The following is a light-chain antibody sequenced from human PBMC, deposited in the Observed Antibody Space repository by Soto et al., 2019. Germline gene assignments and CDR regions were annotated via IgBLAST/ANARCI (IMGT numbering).Light chain of an antibody. Sequence: DIQMTQSPSTLSASVGDRVTITCRASQTINSWLAWYQQKPGKAPKVLIFDASSLKTGVPSRFSGSGSGTDFTLTISSLQSEDFALYYCQHYNNWPTFGQGTKVDIK. CDR2: DAS. V-gene: IGKV1-5*01. J-gene: IGKJ1*01. CDR3: QHYNNWPT. CDR1: QTINSW.